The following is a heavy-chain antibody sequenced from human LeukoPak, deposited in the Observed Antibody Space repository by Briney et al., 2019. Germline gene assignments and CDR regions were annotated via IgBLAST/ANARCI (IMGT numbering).Heavy chain of an antibody. CDR2: INPNSGGT. V-gene: IGHV1-2*06. D-gene: IGHD6-6*01. CDR1: GYTFTGYY. J-gene: IGHJ4*02. CDR3: ARGSIAVPFDY. Sequence: ASVKVSCKASGYTFTGYYMHWVRQAPGQGREWMGRINPNSGGTNYAQKFQGRGTMTRDTSISTAYMELSRLRSDDTAVYYCARGSIAVPFDYWGQGTLVTVSS.